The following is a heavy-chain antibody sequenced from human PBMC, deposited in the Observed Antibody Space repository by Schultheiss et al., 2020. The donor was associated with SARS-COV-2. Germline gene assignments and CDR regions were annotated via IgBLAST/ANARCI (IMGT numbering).Heavy chain of an antibody. CDR3: ARDSGYSYGFGYYYGMDV. CDR1: GFTFSSYS. V-gene: IGHV3-21*01. Sequence: GGSLRLSCAASGFTFSSYSMNWVRQAPGKGLEWVSAISGSGGSTYYADSVKGRFTISRENAMNSLYLQMNSLRAGDTAVYYCARDSGYSYGFGYYYGMDVWGQGTTVTVSS. D-gene: IGHD5-18*01. J-gene: IGHJ6*02. CDR2: ISGSGGST.